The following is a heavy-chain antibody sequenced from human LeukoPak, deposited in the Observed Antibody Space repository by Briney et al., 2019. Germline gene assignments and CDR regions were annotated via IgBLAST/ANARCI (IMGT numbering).Heavy chain of an antibody. Sequence: ASVKVSCKASGYTFTNSGISWVRQAPGQGLEWVGWINPKDGRTNYAQRFQDRVTMTRDTSISTAYMDLSSLRSDDTAVYYCARVIGGSSGDFWGQGTLVTVSS. CDR2: INPKDGRT. J-gene: IGHJ4*02. CDR1: GYTFTNSG. D-gene: IGHD2-15*01. CDR3: ARVIGGSSGDF. V-gene: IGHV1-2*02.